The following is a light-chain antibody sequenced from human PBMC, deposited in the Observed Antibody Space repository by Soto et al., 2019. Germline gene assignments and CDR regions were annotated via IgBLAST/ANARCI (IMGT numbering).Light chain of an antibody. Sequence: VLTQSPGTLSLSPGESATLSCRASQSVISNYLTWYQQKPGQAPRLLIYAASTRATGVPDRFRGSGSGTEFTLTSGRLEPEDFAVYYCQQYGTSRRFGGGTKVEIK. J-gene: IGKJ4*01. CDR2: AAS. CDR3: QQYGTSRR. CDR1: QSVISNY. V-gene: IGKV3-20*01.